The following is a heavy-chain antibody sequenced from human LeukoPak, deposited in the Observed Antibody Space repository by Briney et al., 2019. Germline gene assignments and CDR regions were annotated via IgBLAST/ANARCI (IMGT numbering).Heavy chain of an antibody. Sequence: PGGSLRLSCAASGFSFSSFWMTWVRQAPGKGLEWVANIKADGSVKRSVDSMEGRFTISRDNARNSLYLQMNSLRAEDTAVYYCVRDSNYYHNSGGRNVHYDSLDIWGHGTMVTVSS. D-gene: IGHD2-21*01. CDR1: GFSFSSFW. CDR2: IKADGSVK. V-gene: IGHV3-7*01. CDR3: VRDSNYYHNSGGRNVHYDSLDI. J-gene: IGHJ3*02.